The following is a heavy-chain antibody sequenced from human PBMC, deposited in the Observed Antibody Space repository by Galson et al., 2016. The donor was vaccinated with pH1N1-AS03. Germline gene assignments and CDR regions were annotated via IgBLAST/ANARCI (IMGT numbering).Heavy chain of an antibody. V-gene: IGHV3-74*03. CDR1: GFTFSGFW. J-gene: IGHJ3*01. CDR3: ARSTDRWELDS. D-gene: IGHD1-26*01. CDR2: INSDGSII. Sequence: SLRLSCAASGFTFSGFWMHWVRQDAGRGLVWVSRINSDGSIITYADSVKGRFTISRDNAKNTLYLQMNSLRGDDTAVYYCARSTDRWELDSWGLGTMVIVSS.